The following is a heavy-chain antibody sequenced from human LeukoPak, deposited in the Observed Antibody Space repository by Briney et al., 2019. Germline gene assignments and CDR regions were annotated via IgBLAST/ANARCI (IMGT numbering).Heavy chain of an antibody. CDR1: GFTFSSYA. Sequence: GGSLRLSCAASGFTFSSYAMHWVRQAPGKGLEWVAVISYDGSNKYYADSVKGRFTISRDNSKNTLYLQMNSLRAEDTAVYYCAGDRVDYYGSGVFDYWGQGTLVTVSS. D-gene: IGHD3-10*01. CDR2: ISYDGSNK. V-gene: IGHV3-30*04. J-gene: IGHJ4*02. CDR3: AGDRVDYYGSGVFDY.